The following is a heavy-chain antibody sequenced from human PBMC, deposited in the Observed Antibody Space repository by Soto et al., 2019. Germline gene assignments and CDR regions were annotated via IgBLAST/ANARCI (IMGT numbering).Heavy chain of an antibody. D-gene: IGHD3-22*01. CDR3: ARDRTDYYDSSGLDY. J-gene: IGHJ4*02. Sequence: ASVKVSCKASGYTFTSYDINWVRQATGQGLEWMGWMNPNRGNTGYAQKFQGRVTMTRNTSISTAYMELSSLRSDDTAVYYCARDRTDYYDSSGLDYWGQGTLVTVSS. V-gene: IGHV1-8*01. CDR2: MNPNRGNT. CDR1: GYTFTSYD.